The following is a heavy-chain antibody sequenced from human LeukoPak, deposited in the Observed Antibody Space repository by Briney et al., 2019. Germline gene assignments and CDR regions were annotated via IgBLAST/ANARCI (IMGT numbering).Heavy chain of an antibody. V-gene: IGHV4-39*07. D-gene: IGHD1-26*01. J-gene: IGHJ4*02. CDR2: IYYSGST. CDR3: ARGEGSLGSFD. Sequence: SETLSLTCTVSGGSISSSSYYWGWIRKPPGKGLGWIGSIYYSGSTYYNPSLKSRVTISVDTSKNQFSLKLSSVTAADTAVYYCARGEGSLGSFDWGQGTLVTVSS. CDR1: GGSISSSSYY.